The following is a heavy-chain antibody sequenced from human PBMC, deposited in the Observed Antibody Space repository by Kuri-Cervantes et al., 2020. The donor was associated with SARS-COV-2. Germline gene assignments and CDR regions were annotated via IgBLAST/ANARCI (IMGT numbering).Heavy chain of an antibody. CDR1: GGSFSGYY. D-gene: IGHD3-3*01. CDR2: INHSGST. Sequence: GSLRLSCAVYGGSFSGYYWSWIRQPPGKGLEWIGEINHSGSTNYNPSLKSRVTISVDTSKNQFSLKLSSVTAADTAVYYCASLSTYYDFWSGYFDYWGQGTLVTVSS. CDR3: ASLSTYYDFWSGYFDY. V-gene: IGHV4-34*01. J-gene: IGHJ4*02.